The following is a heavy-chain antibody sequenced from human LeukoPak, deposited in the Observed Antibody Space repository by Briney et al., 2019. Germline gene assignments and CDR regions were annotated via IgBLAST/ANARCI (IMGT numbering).Heavy chain of an antibody. Sequence: GGSLRLSCAASGFTFSSYAMHWVRQAPGKGLEWVAVISYDGSNKYYADSVKGRFTISRDNSKNTLYLQMNSLRAEDTAVYYCARGGISVRGINYWGQGTLVTVPS. J-gene: IGHJ4*02. D-gene: IGHD3-10*01. V-gene: IGHV3-30*04. CDR1: GFTFSSYA. CDR2: ISYDGSNK. CDR3: ARGGISVRGINY.